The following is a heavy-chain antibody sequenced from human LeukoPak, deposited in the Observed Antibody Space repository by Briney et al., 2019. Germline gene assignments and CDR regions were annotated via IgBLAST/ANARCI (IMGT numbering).Heavy chain of an antibody. CDR2: ISYDGSNK. CDR1: GFTFSSYA. D-gene: IGHD5-24*01. CDR3: ARDSGGYNTIGEFDY. Sequence: GRSLRLSCAASGFTFSSYAMHWVRQAPGKGLEWVAVISYDGSNKYYADSVKGRFTISRDNSKNTLYLQMNSLRAEDTAVYYCARDSGGYNTIGEFDYWGQGTLVTVSS. J-gene: IGHJ4*02. V-gene: IGHV3-30-3*01.